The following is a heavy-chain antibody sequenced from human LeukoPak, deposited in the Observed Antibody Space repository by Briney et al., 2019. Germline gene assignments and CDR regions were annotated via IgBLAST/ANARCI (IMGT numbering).Heavy chain of an antibody. Sequence: SETLSLTCAVSGGSISSGGYSWGWIRQPPGKGLEWIGYIYHSGSTNYNPSLKSRVTISVDTSKTHFSLKLSSVTAADTAVYYCATGWDYYDDYWGQGTLVTVSS. CDR2: IYHSGST. CDR3: ATGWDYYDDY. D-gene: IGHD3-22*01. V-gene: IGHV4-30-2*05. J-gene: IGHJ4*02. CDR1: GGSISSGGYS.